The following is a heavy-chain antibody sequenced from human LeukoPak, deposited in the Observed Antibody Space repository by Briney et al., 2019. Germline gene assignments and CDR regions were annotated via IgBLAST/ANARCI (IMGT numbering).Heavy chain of an antibody. CDR1: GYTFTGYS. CDR3: ASSLVRSGSARLYYYYGMDV. CDR2: INPNSGGT. Sequence: GASVKVSCKASGYTFTGYSMHCVRQAPGNGLEWMGWINPNSGGTNYAQKFQGRVTRTRDTSISTAYMERSRLRSDDTAVYYWASSLVRSGSARLYYYYGMDVWGQGTTVTVSS. V-gene: IGHV1-2*02. D-gene: IGHD3-3*01. J-gene: IGHJ6*02.